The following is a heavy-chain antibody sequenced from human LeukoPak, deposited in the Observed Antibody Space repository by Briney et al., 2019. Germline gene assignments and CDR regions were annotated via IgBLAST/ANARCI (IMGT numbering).Heavy chain of an antibody. V-gene: IGHV3-9*01. CDR2: ISWNSGSI. CDR1: GFTFDVYA. Sequence: PGGSLRLSCAASGFTFDVYAMHWVRQAPGKGLEGVSGISWNSGSIGYADSVKGRFTISRDNAKNSLYLQMNRLRAEDTAVYYCARGNFEDYYYYYMDVWGKGTTVTVSS. J-gene: IGHJ6*03. CDR3: ARGNFEDYYYYYMDV.